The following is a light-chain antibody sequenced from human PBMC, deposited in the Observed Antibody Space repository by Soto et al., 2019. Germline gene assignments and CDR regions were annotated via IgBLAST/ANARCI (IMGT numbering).Light chain of an antibody. J-gene: IGLJ1*01. V-gene: IGLV2-14*01. Sequence: QSALTQPASVSGSPGQSITISCTGTSSDVGGFIFVSWYQQHPGRAPKLMIYDVSNRPSGVSNRFSGSKSGNTASLTISGLQADDDADYYCVSYTTSASYVLGTGTKLTVL. CDR3: VSYTTSASYV. CDR1: SSDVGGFIF. CDR2: DVS.